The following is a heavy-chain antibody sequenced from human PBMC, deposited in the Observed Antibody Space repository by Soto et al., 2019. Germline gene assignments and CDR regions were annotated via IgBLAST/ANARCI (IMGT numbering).Heavy chain of an antibody. J-gene: IGHJ6*02. Sequence: PSQTLSHTCAISGDSVSSNSAAWNCIRQSPSRGLEWLGRTYYRSKWYNDYAVSVKSRITINPDTSKNQFSLQLNSVTPEDTAVYYCARVSRALWFGETAMDVWGQGTTFTVSS. CDR1: GDSVSSNSAA. CDR2: TYYRSKWYN. V-gene: IGHV6-1*01. D-gene: IGHD3-10*01. CDR3: ARVSRALWFGETAMDV.